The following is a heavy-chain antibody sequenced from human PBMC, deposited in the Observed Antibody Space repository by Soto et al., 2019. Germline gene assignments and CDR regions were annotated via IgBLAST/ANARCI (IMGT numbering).Heavy chain of an antibody. V-gene: IGHV1-2*02. J-gene: IGHJ6*03. CDR2: MNPNSGDT. Sequence: QVQLVQSGAEVKKPGASVTVSCKASGYRFSDYYLHWVRQAPGQGPEWMGWMNPNSGDTKYAQKFKGRVTTTRDTYVRTAFMELNWLKSDDTAVYYCARESGGATASLDYYYFYMDVGGIGTTVTVSS. D-gene: IGHD1-26*01. CDR1: GYRFSDYY. CDR3: ARESGGATASLDYYYFYMDV.